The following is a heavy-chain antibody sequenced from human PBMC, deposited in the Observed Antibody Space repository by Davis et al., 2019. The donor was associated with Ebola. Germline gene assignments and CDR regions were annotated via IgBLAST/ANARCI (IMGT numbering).Heavy chain of an antibody. CDR3: ARGDTIFGVVIKLDAFDI. Sequence: SETLSLTCTVSDYSISSGYYWGWIRQPPGKGLGWIGTIYHSGSTYYNPSLESRVTISVDTSKNQFSLKLSSVTAADTAVYYCARGDTIFGVVIKLDAFDIWGQGTMVTVSS. V-gene: IGHV4-38-2*02. CDR1: DYSISSGYY. CDR2: IYHSGST. D-gene: IGHD3-3*01. J-gene: IGHJ3*02.